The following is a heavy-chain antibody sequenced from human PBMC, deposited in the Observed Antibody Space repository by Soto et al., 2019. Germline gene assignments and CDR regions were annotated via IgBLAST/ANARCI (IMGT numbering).Heavy chain of an antibody. Sequence: ASVQVSCKASGYTFTGYYMHWVRQAPGQGLEWMGIINPSGGSTSYAQKFQGRVTMTRDTSTSTVYMELSSLRSEDTAVYYCAKTGYCSSTSCYTGLDYYDYGMDVWGQGTTVTVSS. CDR2: INPSGGST. CDR1: GYTFTGYY. J-gene: IGHJ6*02. CDR3: AKTGYCSSTSCYTGLDYYDYGMDV. D-gene: IGHD2-2*02. V-gene: IGHV1-46*01.